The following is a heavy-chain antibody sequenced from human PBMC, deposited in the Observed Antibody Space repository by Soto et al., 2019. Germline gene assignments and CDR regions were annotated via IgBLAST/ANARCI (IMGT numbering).Heavy chain of an antibody. D-gene: IGHD1-1*01. CDR2: IHPGNGHT. V-gene: IGHV1-3*01. J-gene: IGHJ4*02. CDR1: WFTFGYLC. Sequence: APVKVFFKGSWFTFGYLCLPWVRQAPGQRLDWMGWIHPGNGHTKYSQKFQGRITITSDTSATTAYMELGSLRSGDTALYYCARSVPYNQLDYWGQGTLVTVSS. CDR3: ARSVPYNQLDY.